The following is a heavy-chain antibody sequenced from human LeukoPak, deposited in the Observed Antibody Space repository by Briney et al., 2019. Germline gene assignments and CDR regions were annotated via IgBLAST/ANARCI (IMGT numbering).Heavy chain of an antibody. V-gene: IGHV3-7*01. CDR1: GSTFRSHW. D-gene: IGHD2-15*01. CDR3: ARDHVVDGLVFDY. J-gene: IGHJ4*02. CDR2: TNQDGSDK. Sequence: GGSLRLSCAAAGSTFRSHWMSWIRQAPGKGLEWVANTNQDGSDKQYVDSVKSRFTISRDNAKNSLYLQMDSLRAKDTGLYYCARDHVVDGLVFDYWGQGALVTVSS.